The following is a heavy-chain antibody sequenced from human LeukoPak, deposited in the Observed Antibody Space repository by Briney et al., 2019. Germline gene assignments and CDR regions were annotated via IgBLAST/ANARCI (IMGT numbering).Heavy chain of an antibody. Sequence: SETLSLTCAVSGGSISSGGYSWSWIRQPPGKGLEWIGYIYHSGSTYYNPSLKSRVTISVDRSKNQFSLKLSSVTAADTAVYYCARARKSQYYFDYWGQGTLVTVSS. V-gene: IGHV4-30-2*01. CDR1: GGSISSGGYS. J-gene: IGHJ4*02. CDR2: IYHSGST. CDR3: ARARKSQYYFDY. D-gene: IGHD1-14*01.